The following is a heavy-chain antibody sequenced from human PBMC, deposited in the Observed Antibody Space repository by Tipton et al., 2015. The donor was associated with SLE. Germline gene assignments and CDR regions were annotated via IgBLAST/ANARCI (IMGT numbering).Heavy chain of an antibody. J-gene: IGHJ4*02. CDR2: IKSKTDGGTT. D-gene: IGHD1-26*01. CDR3: TTEVGAISDY. Sequence: SLRLSCAASGFTVSSNYMSWVRQAPGKGLEWVGRIKSKTDGGTTDYAAPVKGRFTISRDDSKNTLYLQMNSLKTEDTAVYYCTTEVGAISDYWGQGTLVTVSS. V-gene: IGHV3-15*01. CDR1: GFTVSSNY.